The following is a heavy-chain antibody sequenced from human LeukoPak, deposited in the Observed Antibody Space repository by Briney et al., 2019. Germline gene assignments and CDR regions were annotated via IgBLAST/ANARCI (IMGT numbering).Heavy chain of an antibody. V-gene: IGHV4-34*01. D-gene: IGHD3-22*01. J-gene: IGHJ4*02. Sequence: SETLSLTCAVYGGSFSGYYWSWIRQPPGKGQEWIGEIHHTGSANYNPSLKSRVTISVDTSKNQFSLKLSSVTAADTAVYYCARVYDSRGYYDDYWGQGTLVTVSS. CDR3: ARVYDSRGYYDDY. CDR2: IHHTGSA. CDR1: GGSFSGYY.